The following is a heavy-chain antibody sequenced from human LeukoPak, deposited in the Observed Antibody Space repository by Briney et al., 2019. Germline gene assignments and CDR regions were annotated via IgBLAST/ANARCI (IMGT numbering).Heavy chain of an antibody. J-gene: IGHJ6*03. CDR1: GFTVSSNY. CDR2: ISGSGGST. Sequence: GGSLRLSCAASGFTVSSNYMSWVRQAPGKGLEWVSAISGSGGSTYYADSVKGRFTISRDNSKNTLYLQMNSLRAEDTAVYYCAKDSSTYCSSTSCSFYYMDVWGKGTTVTVSS. D-gene: IGHD2-2*01. CDR3: AKDSSTYCSSTSCSFYYMDV. V-gene: IGHV3-23*01.